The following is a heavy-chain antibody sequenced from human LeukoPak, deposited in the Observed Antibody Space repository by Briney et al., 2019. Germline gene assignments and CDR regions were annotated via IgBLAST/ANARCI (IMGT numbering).Heavy chain of an antibody. CDR2: IHRGGNT. CDR1: GFTVSGNY. D-gene: IGHD3-10*01. V-gene: IGHV3-66*01. J-gene: IGHJ4*02. CDR3: AKDPGYGLGVDYGDY. Sequence: GGSLRLSCAASGFTVSGNYMSWVRQAPGKGLEWLSVIHRGGNTYYADSVKGRFTISRDSSKNTVFLQMDSLRAEDTAVYYCAKDPGYGLGVDYGDYWGQGTLVTVSS.